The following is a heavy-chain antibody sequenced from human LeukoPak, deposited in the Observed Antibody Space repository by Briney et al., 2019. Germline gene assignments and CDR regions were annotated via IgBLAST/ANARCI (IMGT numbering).Heavy chain of an antibody. CDR1: RFTFSTYA. CDR2: VIGSSGAT. Sequence: GGSLGLSCAASRFTFSTYAMSWVRQAPGKGLEWVAVVIGSSGATDYADSVKGRFTISRDNSKNTLFLQMNSLRAEDTAIYYCAKGAYDFLEIAYFDYWGQGALVTVSS. V-gene: IGHV3-23*01. J-gene: IGHJ4*02. D-gene: IGHD3-3*01. CDR3: AKGAYDFLEIAYFDY.